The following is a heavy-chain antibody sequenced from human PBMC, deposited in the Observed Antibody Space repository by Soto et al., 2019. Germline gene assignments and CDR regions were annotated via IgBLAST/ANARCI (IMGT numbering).Heavy chain of an antibody. CDR3: ARITGRHPDY. V-gene: IGHV4-39*01. Sequence: SETLSLTCTVSSGSISVTNVFWGWVRQPPGKGLEWIGNIDYSGTAYFSPSLATRVTFHVDTSKNQFSLTLYSVTAADTAVYYCARITGRHPDYWGQGSLVTVSA. CDR2: IDYSGTA. J-gene: IGHJ4*02. D-gene: IGHD1-20*01. CDR1: SGSISVTNVF.